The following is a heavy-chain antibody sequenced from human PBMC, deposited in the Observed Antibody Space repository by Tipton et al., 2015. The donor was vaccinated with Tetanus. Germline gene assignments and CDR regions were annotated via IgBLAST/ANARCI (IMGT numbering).Heavy chain of an antibody. CDR2: ISYSGST. V-gene: IGHV4-59*01. CDR3: ARANYDFPKKGPFDS. Sequence: LRLSCTVSGGSINNYYWNWIRQPPGKGLEWIGYISYSGSTNSNYSLKSRITISQDTSKNQFSLKLTSVTAADTAVYYCARANYDFPKKGPFDSWGQGTLVIVSS. J-gene: IGHJ4*02. CDR1: GGSINNYY. D-gene: IGHD3-3*01.